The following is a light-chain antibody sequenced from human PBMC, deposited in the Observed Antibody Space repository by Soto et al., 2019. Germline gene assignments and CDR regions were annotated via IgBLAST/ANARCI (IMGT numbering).Light chain of an antibody. V-gene: IGKV3-15*01. CDR2: AAS. CDR1: QSISRN. J-gene: IGKJ1*01. CDR3: QQYNNWPLT. Sequence: EIVMTQSPATLSVSPGERATLSCRASQSISRNLAWYQQKPGQAPRLLIYAASTRATGLPARFSGSGSGTEFTLTISSLQSEDCAVYSCQQYNNWPLTFGQGTKVEVK.